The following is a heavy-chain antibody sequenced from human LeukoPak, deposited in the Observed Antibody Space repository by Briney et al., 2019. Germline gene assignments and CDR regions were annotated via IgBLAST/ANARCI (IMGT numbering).Heavy chain of an antibody. J-gene: IGHJ6*02. Sequence: AGGSLRLSCAVSGFTFSSYWMHRVRHAPGKGLVWVSRINNDGSGTICADSVKGRLTISRDNAKNTLYLQMNSLRAEDTAVYYCARQPRYCSGGCCYYGMDVWGQGTTVTVSS. CDR1: GFTFSSYW. V-gene: IGHV3-74*01. CDR2: INNDGSGT. D-gene: IGHD2-15*01. CDR3: ARQPRYCSGGCCYYGMDV.